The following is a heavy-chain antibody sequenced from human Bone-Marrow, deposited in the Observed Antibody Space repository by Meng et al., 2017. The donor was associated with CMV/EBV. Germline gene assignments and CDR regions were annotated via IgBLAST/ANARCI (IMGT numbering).Heavy chain of an antibody. Sequence: QVQLVESGGGLVTRGGSVGLSCAAYVFTASDYYMSWIRWAPGKGLEWFSYISSSSSYTNYADSVKGRFTISRDNAKNSLYLQMNSLRAEDTAVYYCAREFGRYSSSWYRSPATNNWFDPWGQGTLVTVSS. V-gene: IGHV3-11*06. CDR3: AREFGRYSSSWYRSPATNNWFDP. CDR1: VFTASDYY. D-gene: IGHD6-13*01. CDR2: ISSSSSYT. J-gene: IGHJ5*02.